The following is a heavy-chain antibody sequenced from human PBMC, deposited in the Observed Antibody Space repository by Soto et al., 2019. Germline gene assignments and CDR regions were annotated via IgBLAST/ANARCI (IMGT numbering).Heavy chain of an antibody. CDR2: IYWDEDK. D-gene: IGHD4-17*01. J-gene: IGHJ4*02. CDR1: WVPLRPSGVG. Sequence: IPLKGPGPTPVKPTQTLPLTCSFPWVPLRPSGVGGGWVRLPPGKALEWLALIYWDEDKRYSPSLKSRLTIPKDTSKNQVVLTMTNMDPVDTATYYCARDYGESGVRVLFWGQGTLVTVSS. V-gene: IGHV2-5*02. CDR3: ARDYGESGVRVLF.